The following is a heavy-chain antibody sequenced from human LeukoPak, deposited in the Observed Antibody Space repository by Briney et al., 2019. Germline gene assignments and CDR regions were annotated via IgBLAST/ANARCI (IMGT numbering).Heavy chain of an antibody. CDR2: INPNSGGT. D-gene: IGHD6-19*01. V-gene: IGHV1-2*02. J-gene: IGHJ4*02. Sequence: ASVKVSCKASGYTFTGYYMHWVRQAPGQGLEWMGWINPNSGGTNYTQKFQGRVTMTRDTSISTAYMELSRLRSDDTAGYYCARFLGRGCYYFDYGGQEPLVPVP. CDR3: ARFLGRGCYYFDY. CDR1: GYTFTGYY.